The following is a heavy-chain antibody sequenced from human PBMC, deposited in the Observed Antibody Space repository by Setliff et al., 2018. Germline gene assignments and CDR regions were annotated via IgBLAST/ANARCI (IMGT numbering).Heavy chain of an antibody. CDR2: IYTSGST. J-gene: IGHJ4*02. CDR3: ARGGWYSSSWYWYYDSSGYYLFDY. CDR1: GGSISSGSYY. V-gene: IGHV4-61*02. Sequence: LSLTCTVSGGSISSGSYYWSWIRQPAGKGLEWIGRIYTSGSTNYNPSLKSRVTISVDTSKNQFSLKLSSVTAADTAVYYCARGGWYSSSWYWYYDSSGYYLFDYWGQGTLVTVSS. D-gene: IGHD3-22*01.